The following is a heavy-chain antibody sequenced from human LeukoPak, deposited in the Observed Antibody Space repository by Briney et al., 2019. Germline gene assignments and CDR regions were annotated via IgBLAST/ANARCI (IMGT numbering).Heavy chain of an antibody. J-gene: IGHJ4*02. CDR3: ARGLRAGFGESNDY. Sequence: SETLSLTCAVYGGSFSGDYWSWIRQPPGKGLEWIGEINHSGSTNYNPSLKSRVTISVDTSKNQFSLKLSSVTAADTAVYYCARGLRAGFGESNDYWGQGTLVTVSS. D-gene: IGHD3-10*01. CDR1: GGSFSGDY. V-gene: IGHV4-34*01. CDR2: INHSGST.